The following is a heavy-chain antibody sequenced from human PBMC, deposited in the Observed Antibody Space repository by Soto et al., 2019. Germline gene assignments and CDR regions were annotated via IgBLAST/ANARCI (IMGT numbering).Heavy chain of an antibody. CDR2: LSYEGSEE. J-gene: IGHJ4*02. CDR3: ALTRRSSLLEVAGPGFEY. CDR1: GFNFGVFG. Sequence: SLRLSCAASGFNFGVFGMHWVRQAPGKGLEWLSVLSYEGSEEYYADSVRGRFTISRDNSKNTLFLQMDSLRVDDTGVYYCALTRRSSLLEVAGPGFEYWGQGTLVTGS. D-gene: IGHD6-19*01. V-gene: IGHV3-30*03.